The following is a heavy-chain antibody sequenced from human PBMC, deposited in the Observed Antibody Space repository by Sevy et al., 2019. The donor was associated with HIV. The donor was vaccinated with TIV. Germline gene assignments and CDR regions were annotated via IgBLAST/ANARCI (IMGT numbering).Heavy chain of an antibody. J-gene: IGHJ4*02. Sequence: GRSLRLSCAASRFTFSTYAMHWVRQAPGKGLEWVSVISYDGNIKYYADSVKGRFTISRDDSKNTLYLQMNSLRAEDTAVYYCARDGGAYTYGTGKYWGQGTLVTVSS. CDR1: RFTFSTYA. CDR2: ISYDGNIK. D-gene: IGHD5-18*01. CDR3: ARDGGAYTYGTGKY. V-gene: IGHV3-30-3*01.